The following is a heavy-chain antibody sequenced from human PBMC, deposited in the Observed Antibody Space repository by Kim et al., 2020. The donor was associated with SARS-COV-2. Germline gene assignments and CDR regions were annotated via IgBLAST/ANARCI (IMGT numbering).Heavy chain of an antibody. J-gene: IGHJ6*02. D-gene: IGHD6-13*01. CDR3: ARVRSSRFIIFYYFGMAV. V-gene: IGHV4-34*04. CDR2: SNHSGST. Sequence: SETLSLTCAVYGGSFSGYYWSWICQRPGKGLEWIGESNHSGSTNNNPSPKRRGTISVDTSKNQFSLKLSSVTAAGTAMYYCARVRSSRFIIFYYFGMAVWGQGTTVTVSS. CDR1: GGSFSGYY.